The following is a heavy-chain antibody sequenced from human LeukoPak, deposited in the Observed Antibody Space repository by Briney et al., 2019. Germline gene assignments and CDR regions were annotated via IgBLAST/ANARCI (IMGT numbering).Heavy chain of an antibody. CDR2: IYTSGST. Sequence: SETLSLTCTVSGGSISSYYWSWIRQPPGKGLEWIGYIYTSGSTNYNPSLKSRVTISVDTSKNQFSLKLSSVTAADTAVYYCARWLGNSFDMWGQGTVVTVSS. D-gene: IGHD3-22*01. J-gene: IGHJ3*02. CDR1: GGSISSYY. V-gene: IGHV4-4*09. CDR3: ARWLGNSFDM.